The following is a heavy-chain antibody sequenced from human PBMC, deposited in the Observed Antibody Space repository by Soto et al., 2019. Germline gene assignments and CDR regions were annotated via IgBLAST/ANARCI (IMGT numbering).Heavy chain of an antibody. V-gene: IGHV4-30-4*01. CDR3: ARGWAARPSGAFDI. J-gene: IGHJ3*02. Sequence: QVQLQESGPGLVRPSQTLSLTCTVSGGSISSSGYYWTWIRQPPGKGLEWIGYIDYRGSSYYNPSLQSRVTISVDTSKNQSSLKLSSVTAADTAVYYCARGWAARPSGAFDIWGQGTMVTVSS. CDR1: GGSISSSGYY. D-gene: IGHD6-6*01. CDR2: IDYRGSS.